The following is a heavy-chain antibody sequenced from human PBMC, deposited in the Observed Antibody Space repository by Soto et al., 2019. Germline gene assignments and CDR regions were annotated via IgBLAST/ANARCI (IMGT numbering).Heavy chain of an antibody. J-gene: IGHJ4*02. CDR1: GYTFTGHY. CDR2: IGPESGAT. CDR3: GRGRSGQKVVFY. V-gene: IGHV1-2*02. D-gene: IGHD1-26*01. Sequence: ASVKVSCKTSGYTFTGHYIHWVRQAPQQGPEWMGEIGPESGATRYAQKFRGRVTMTMDTSITTVYMELKNLSPDDTAVYYCGRGRSGQKVVFYWGQGSPVIVSS.